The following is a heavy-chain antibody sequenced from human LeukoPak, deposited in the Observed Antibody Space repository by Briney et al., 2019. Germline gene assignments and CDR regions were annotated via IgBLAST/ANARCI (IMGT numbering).Heavy chain of an antibody. J-gene: IGHJ6*02. CDR1: GSTFSSYS. D-gene: IGHD6-13*01. Sequence: GGSLRLSCAASGSTFSSYSMNWVRQAPGKGLEWVSSISSSSSYIYYADSVKGRFTISRDNAKNSLYLQMNSLRAEDTAVYYCARVNRIAAAGTGYYYGMDVWGQGTTVTVSS. V-gene: IGHV3-21*01. CDR3: ARVNRIAAAGTGYYYGMDV. CDR2: ISSSSSYI.